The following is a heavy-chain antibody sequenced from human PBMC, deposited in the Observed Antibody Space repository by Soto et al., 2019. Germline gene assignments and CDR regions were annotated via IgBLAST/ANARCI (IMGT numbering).Heavy chain of an antibody. Sequence: SDTLSLNCAVHGGCFRGYYWSWIRQPPGKGLEWIGEINHNGITYYNPSLKSRVTISADTSKNHFSLKLRSVTVADTAVYSCARLVTGTQYYFDFWGQGSLVPVS. J-gene: IGHJ4*02. V-gene: IGHV4-34*01. CDR1: GGCFRGYY. CDR2: INHNGIT. CDR3: ARLVTGTQYYFDF. D-gene: IGHD1-1*01.